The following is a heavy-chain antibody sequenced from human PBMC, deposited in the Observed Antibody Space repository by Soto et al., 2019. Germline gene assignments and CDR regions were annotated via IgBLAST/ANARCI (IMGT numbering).Heavy chain of an antibody. Sequence: QVQLQQWGAGLLKPSETLSLTCAVYGGSFSGXXXXWIRQPPGTGLEWIGEINHSGSTNYNPSLKXRXXISVDTSXXXXSXXXXSVTAADTAVYYCARDKITGLFDYWGQGTLVTVSS. CDR1: GGSFSGXX. J-gene: IGHJ4*02. D-gene: IGHD2-8*02. CDR2: INHSGST. V-gene: IGHV4-34*01. CDR3: ARDKITGLFDY.